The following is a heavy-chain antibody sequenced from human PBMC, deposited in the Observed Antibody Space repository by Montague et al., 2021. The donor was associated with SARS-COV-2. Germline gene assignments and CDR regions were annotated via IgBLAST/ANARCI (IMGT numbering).Heavy chain of an antibody. Sequence: CAISGDSVSSNSAAWNWIRQSPSRGLEWLGGTYYRSKWYNDYAVXVKSRITINPDTSKNQFSLQLNSVTPEDTAVYYCARGGWGAPGTGRLFDYWGQGTLVTVSS. CDR1: GDSVSSNSAA. D-gene: IGHD3-10*01. J-gene: IGHJ4*02. V-gene: IGHV6-1*01. CDR3: ARGGWGAPGTGRLFDY. CDR2: TYYRSKWYN.